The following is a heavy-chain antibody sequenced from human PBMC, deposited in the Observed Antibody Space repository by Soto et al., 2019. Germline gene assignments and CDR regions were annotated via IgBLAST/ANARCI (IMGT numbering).Heavy chain of an antibody. CDR2: IYYDGTP. CDR1: GGSISTDSYN. CDR3: ARFFGNAFDV. Sequence: QLQLQESGPGLVKPSETLSLTCSVSGGSISTDSYNWDWIRQSPGKGLEWIGTIYYDGTPSYNPSLKSQVTISVDTSRNHFSLKVKPVTAADTAMYYCARFFGNAFDVWGQGTMVKVSS. J-gene: IGHJ3*01. D-gene: IGHD3-3*01. V-gene: IGHV4-39*02.